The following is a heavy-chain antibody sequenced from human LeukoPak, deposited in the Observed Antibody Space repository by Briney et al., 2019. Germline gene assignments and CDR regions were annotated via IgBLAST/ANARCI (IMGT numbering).Heavy chain of an antibody. CDR1: GFTFSNSW. J-gene: IGHJ4*02. CDR2: VYSDGSRS. D-gene: IGHD1-1*01. V-gene: IGHV3-74*01. CDR3: ARMATAFDY. Sequence: SGGSLRLSCAASGFTFSNSWMHWVGQGPGKGLLWVSRVYSDGSRSIYADSVKGRFTISRDNAKNTLYLQMNSLRAEDTAVYYCARMATAFDYWGQGTLVTVSS.